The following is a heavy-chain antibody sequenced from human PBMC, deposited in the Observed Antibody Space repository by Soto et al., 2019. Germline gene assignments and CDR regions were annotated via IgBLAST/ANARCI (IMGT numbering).Heavy chain of an antibody. D-gene: IGHD3-16*02. CDR1: GFTFSGYG. Sequence: QVQLVESGGGVVQPGGSLRLSCAASGFTFSGYGMNWVRQAPGKGLEWVAVISYDGTKKFYADSVKGRFTISRDNFKNTLCLQMNSLRAEDTAVYYCAKDLIRLGELSFGDLDYWGQGTLVTVSS. CDR3: AKDLIRLGELSFGDLDY. V-gene: IGHV3-30*18. J-gene: IGHJ4*02. CDR2: ISYDGTKK.